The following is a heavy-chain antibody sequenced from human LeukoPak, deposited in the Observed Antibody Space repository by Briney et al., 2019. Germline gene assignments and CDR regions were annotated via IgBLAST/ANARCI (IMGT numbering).Heavy chain of an antibody. CDR2: ISAYNGNT. D-gene: IGHD2-21*02. CDR3: ARVGCGGDCYADAFDI. CDR1: GYTFTSYG. J-gene: IGHJ3*02. V-gene: IGHV1-18*01. Sequence: GASVKVSCKASGYTFTSYGISWVRQAPGQGLEWMGWISAYNGNTNYAQKLQGRVTMTTDTSTSTAYMELSSLRSEDTAIYYCARVGCGGDCYADAFDIWGQGTMVTVSS.